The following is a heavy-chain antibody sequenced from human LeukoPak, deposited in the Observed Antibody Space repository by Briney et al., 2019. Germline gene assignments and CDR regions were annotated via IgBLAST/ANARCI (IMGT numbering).Heavy chain of an antibody. D-gene: IGHD1-1*01. Sequence: SETLSLTCTVSGSSISSYYWSWIRQPPGKGLEWIGYIYYSGSTNYNPSLKSRVTISVDTSKNQFSLKLSSVTAADTAVYYCARLGRTEVPPDAFDIWGQGTMVTVSS. V-gene: IGHV4-59*01. CDR1: GSSISSYY. J-gene: IGHJ3*02. CDR2: IYYSGST. CDR3: ARLGRTEVPPDAFDI.